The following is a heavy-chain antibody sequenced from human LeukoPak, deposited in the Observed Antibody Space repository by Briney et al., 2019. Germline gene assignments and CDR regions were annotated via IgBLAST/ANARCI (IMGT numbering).Heavy chain of an antibody. CDR1: GYTFTSYG. Sequence: ASVKVSCKASGYTFTSYGISWVRQAPGQGLEWMGWISGYNGNTNYAQKLQGRVTMTTDTSTSTAYMELRSLRSDDTAVYYCARDLKMSYSSGRYSWGTSSSNDYWGQGTLVTVSS. D-gene: IGHD6-19*01. CDR2: ISGYNGNT. V-gene: IGHV1-18*01. J-gene: IGHJ4*02. CDR3: ARDLKMSYSSGRYSWGTSSSNDY.